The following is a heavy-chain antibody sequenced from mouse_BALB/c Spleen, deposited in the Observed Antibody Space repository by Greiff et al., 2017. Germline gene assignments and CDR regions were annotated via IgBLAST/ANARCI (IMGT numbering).Heavy chain of an antibody. J-gene: IGHJ1*01. Sequence: QVQLLQSGPGLVQPSQCLSITCTASGFSLTSYGVHWVRQSPGKGLEWLGVIWSGGSTDYNAAFISRLSISKNNSKSQVFFKMNSLQANNTAIYYCARYYRYGDWYFDVWGAGTTVTVSA. D-gene: IGHD2-14*01. V-gene: IGHV2-2*02. CDR2: IWSGGST. CDR1: GFSLTSYG. CDR3: ARYYRYGDWYFDV.